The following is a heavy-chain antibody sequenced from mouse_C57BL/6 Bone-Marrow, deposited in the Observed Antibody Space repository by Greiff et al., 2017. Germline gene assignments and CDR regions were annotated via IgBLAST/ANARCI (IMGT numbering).Heavy chain of an antibody. J-gene: IGHJ2*01. CDR2: IDPENGAT. V-gene: IGHV14-4*01. CDR3: TTPSSLDY. Sequence: EVQLQESGAELVRPGASVKLSCTASGFNIKDDYMHWVKQRPEQGLEWIGWIDPENGATEYASKFQGKATITADTSSNTAYLLLSSLTSEDTAVYYCTTPSSLDYWGQGTTLTVSS. D-gene: IGHD1-1*01. CDR1: GFNIKDDY.